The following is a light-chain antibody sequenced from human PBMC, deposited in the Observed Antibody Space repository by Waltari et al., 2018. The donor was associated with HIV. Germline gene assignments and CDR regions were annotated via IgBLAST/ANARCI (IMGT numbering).Light chain of an antibody. J-gene: IGLJ2*01. CDR3: CAYAGSTTYVI. Sequence: QSALTQPASVSGSPGQSITISCTGTSSDVGGYNLVSWYQQHPGKAPKLMIYEVSKRPAGVSNRFSGSKSGNTASLTSSGLQAEDEADYCCCAYAGSTTYVIFGGGTKLTVL. V-gene: IGLV2-23*02. CDR2: EVS. CDR1: SSDVGGYNL.